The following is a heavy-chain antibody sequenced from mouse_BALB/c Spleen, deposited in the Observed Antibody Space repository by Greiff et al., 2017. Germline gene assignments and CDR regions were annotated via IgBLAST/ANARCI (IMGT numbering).Heavy chain of an antibody. D-gene: IGHD5-5*01. V-gene: IGHV1-69*02. CDR2: IDPSDSYT. CDR3: ARADYPYAMDY. CDR1: GYTFTSYW. J-gene: IGHJ4*01. Sequence: VQLQQSGAELVKPGASVKLSCKASGYTFTSYWMHWVKQRPGQGLEWIGEIDPSDSYTNYNQKFKGKATLTVDKSSSTAYMQLSSLTSEDSAVYYCARADYPYAMDYWGQGTSVTVSS.